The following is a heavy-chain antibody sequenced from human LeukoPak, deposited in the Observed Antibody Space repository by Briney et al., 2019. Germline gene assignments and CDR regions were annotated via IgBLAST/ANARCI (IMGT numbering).Heavy chain of an antibody. V-gene: IGHV1-46*01. CDR2: INPIGGTT. CDR1: GYTFTGYY. D-gene: IGHD4-11*01. CDR3: ARQQGLQNLNFDY. Sequence: GASVKVSCKASGYTFTGYYMHWVRQAPGQGPEWLGIINPIGGTTHFAQKFQGRVTMTRDTSTTTVYMELSSLGSEDTAVYFCARQQGLQNLNFDYWGQGALVTVSS. J-gene: IGHJ4*02.